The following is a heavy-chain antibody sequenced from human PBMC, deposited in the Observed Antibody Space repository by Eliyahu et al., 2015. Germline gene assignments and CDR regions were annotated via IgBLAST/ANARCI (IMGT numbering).Heavy chain of an antibody. Sequence: QVQLQESGPGLLKPSETLSLTCTXPNGXXNNYYWAWIRQSPGRGLEWLGHIYYRGSXYYSPSLSGRVTLSVDTSKNQFSLQLTSVSAADTAIYYCAKLIQRGGPSRWFDPWSQGILVSVSS. D-gene: IGHD1-1*01. J-gene: IGHJ5*02. CDR2: IYYRGSX. CDR3: AKLIQRGGPSRWFDP. V-gene: IGHV4-59*01. CDR1: NGXXNNYY.